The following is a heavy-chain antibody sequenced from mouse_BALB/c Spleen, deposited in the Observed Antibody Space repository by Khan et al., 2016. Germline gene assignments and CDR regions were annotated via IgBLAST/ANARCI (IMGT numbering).Heavy chain of an antibody. Sequence: EVELVESGGGLVKPGGSLRLSCAASVFTFSVYYMYWVRQTPEKRLEWVATISDGGTYTYYPDSVKGRFTISRDNAKNILYLQMSSLKSEDTAMYYCARDRYGNHYYAMDYWGQETSVTVSS. D-gene: IGHD2-1*01. CDR3: ARDRYGNHYYAMDY. CDR2: ISDGGTYT. J-gene: IGHJ4*01. CDR1: VFTFSVYY. V-gene: IGHV5-4*02.